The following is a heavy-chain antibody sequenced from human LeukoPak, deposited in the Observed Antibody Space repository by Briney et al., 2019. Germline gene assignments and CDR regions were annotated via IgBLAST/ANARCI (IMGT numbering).Heavy chain of an antibody. V-gene: IGHV1-2*02. CDR3: ARDIGTDCSSTSCYETNWFDP. CDR1: GYTFTGYY. D-gene: IGHD2-2*01. J-gene: IGHJ5*02. CDR2: INPNSGGT. Sequence: VASVKVSCKASGYTFTGYYMHWVRPAPGQGLEWMGWINPNSGGTNYAQKFQGRVTMTRDTSISTAYMELSRLRSDDTAVYYCARDIGTDCSSTSCYETNWFDPWGQGTLVTVSS.